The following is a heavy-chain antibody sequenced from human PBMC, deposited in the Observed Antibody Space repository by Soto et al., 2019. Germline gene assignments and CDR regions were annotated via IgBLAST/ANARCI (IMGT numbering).Heavy chain of an antibody. V-gene: IGHV4-31*03. CDR3: ARDSPPYSYDSRGPAVAPHIYGMDV. Sequence: SETLSLTCTVSGGSISSGGYYWSWIRQHPGKGLEWIGYIYYSGSTYYNPSLKSRVTISVDTSKNQFSLKLSSVTAADTAVYYCARDSPPYSYDSRGPAVAPHIYGMDVWGPGTTVTVSS. CDR1: GGSISSGGYY. CDR2: IYYSGST. J-gene: IGHJ6*02. D-gene: IGHD3-22*01.